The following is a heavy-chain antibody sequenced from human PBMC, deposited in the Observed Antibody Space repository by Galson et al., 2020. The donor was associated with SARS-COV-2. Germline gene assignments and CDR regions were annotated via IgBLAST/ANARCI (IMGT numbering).Heavy chain of an antibody. Sequence: SETLSLTCAVSGGSITTSNWWTSVRRPPGKRLEWIGEVNHIRSTTYNPSLTSRVSISLDDSKSQFSLRLSSVTAADTATYYCARGHQHIFIVPAAIPDFYYYFIDVWGKGTTVTVSS. D-gene: IGHD2-2*02. CDR1: GGSITTSNW. CDR2: VNHIRST. CDR3: ARGHQHIFIVPAAIPDFYYYFIDV. V-gene: IGHV4-4*02. J-gene: IGHJ6*03.